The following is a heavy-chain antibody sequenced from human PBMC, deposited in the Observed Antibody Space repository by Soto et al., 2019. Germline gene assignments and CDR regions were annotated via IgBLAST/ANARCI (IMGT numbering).Heavy chain of an antibody. Sequence: TLSLTCTVSGGSISSGGYYWSWIRQHPGKGLEWIGYIYYSGSTYYNPSLKSRVTISVDTSKNQFSLKLSSVTAADTAVYYCARSVGSGSLNWFDPWGQGTLVTVSS. CDR1: GGSISSGGYY. D-gene: IGHD3-10*01. V-gene: IGHV4-31*03. CDR2: IYYSGST. J-gene: IGHJ5*02. CDR3: ARSVGSGSLNWFDP.